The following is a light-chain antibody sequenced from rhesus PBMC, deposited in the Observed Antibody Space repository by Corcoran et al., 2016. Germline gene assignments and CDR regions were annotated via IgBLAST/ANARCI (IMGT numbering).Light chain of an antibody. CDR3: LQHNSYPLT. CDR2: AES. V-gene: IGKV1-28*02. J-gene: IGKJ4*01. Sequence: DIQMTQSPSSLSASVGDTVTITCRASQGISRYLNWFQQQQGKAPNHLIYAESIFESGVPSRFTGSGSGTEFTLTISSLQPEDFATYYGLQHNSYPLTFGGGTKVESK. CDR1: QGISRY.